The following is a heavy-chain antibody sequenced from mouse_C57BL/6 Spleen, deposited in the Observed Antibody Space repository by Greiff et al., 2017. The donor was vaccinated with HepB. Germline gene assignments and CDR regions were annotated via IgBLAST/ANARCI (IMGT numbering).Heavy chain of an antibody. CDR3: ARHENYVYAMDY. Sequence: VQGVESGAELVKPGASVKLSCKASGYTFTEYTIHWVKQRSGQGLEWIGWFYPGSGSIKYNEEFKGKATLTADKSSSTVDMELSRLTSEDSAVYFCARHENYVYAMDYWGQGTSVTVSS. CDR2: FYPGSGSI. D-gene: IGHD1-1*01. CDR1: GYTFTEYT. J-gene: IGHJ4*01. V-gene: IGHV1-62-2*01.